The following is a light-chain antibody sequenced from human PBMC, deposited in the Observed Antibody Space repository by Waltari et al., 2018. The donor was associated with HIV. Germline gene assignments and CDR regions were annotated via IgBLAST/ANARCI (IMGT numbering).Light chain of an antibody. J-gene: IGLJ2*01. CDR3: QTWGAGDHV. Sequence: QLVLTQSPSASASLGGSVKLTCTLDSGHTSSGLAWHPQQPEKGPRYLMRVTRDGSHYKGDGIPDRFSGSSFGAERYLTISSLQSEDEAVYYCQTWGAGDHVFGGGTKLTVL. CDR1: SGHTSSG. V-gene: IGLV4-69*01. CDR2: VTRDGSH.